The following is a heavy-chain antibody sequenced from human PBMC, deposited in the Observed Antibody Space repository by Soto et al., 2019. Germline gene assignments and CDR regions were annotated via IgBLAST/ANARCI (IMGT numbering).Heavy chain of an antibody. J-gene: IGHJ3*02. CDR2: IYYSGST. CDR3: ARDHQLGYRAFDI. D-gene: IGHD7-27*01. Sequence: QVQLQESGPGLVKPSETLSLTCTVSGGSISSYYWSWIRQPPGKGLEWIGYIYYSGSTNFNPSLKSRVTMSLDTSKTQFSLKLSSVTAAATAVYYCARDHQLGYRAFDIWGQGTMVTVSS. CDR1: GGSISSYY. V-gene: IGHV4-59*01.